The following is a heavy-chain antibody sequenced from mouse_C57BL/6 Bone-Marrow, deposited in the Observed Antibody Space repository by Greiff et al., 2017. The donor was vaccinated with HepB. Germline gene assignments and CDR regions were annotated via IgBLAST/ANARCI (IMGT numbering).Heavy chain of an antibody. CDR1: GFNIKDDY. CDR3: TTGWLLRSFDY. CDR2: IDPENGDT. J-gene: IGHJ2*01. D-gene: IGHD2-3*01. V-gene: IGHV14-4*01. Sequence: EVHLVESGAELVRPGASVKLSCTASGFNIKDDYMHWVKQRPEQGLEWIGWIDPENGDTEYASKFQGKATITADTSSNTAYLQLSRLTSEDTAVYYCTTGWLLRSFDYWGQGTTLTVSS.